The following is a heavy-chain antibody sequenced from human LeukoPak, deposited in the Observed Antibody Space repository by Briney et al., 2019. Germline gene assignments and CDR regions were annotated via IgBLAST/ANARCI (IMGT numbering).Heavy chain of an antibody. CDR3: TTDGSGWYYFDY. CDR2: IKSKTDGGTT. D-gene: IGHD6-19*01. CDR1: GFTFSNAW. V-gene: IGHV3-15*01. Sequence: GGSLRLSCAASGFTFSNAWMSCVRQAPGKGLEWVGRIKSKTDGGTTDYAAPVKGRFTISRDDSKNTLYLQVNSLKTEDTAVYYCTTDGSGWYYFDYWGQGTLVTVSS. J-gene: IGHJ4*02.